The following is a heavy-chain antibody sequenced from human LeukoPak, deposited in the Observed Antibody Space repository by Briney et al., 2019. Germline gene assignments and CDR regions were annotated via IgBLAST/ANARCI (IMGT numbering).Heavy chain of an antibody. CDR1: GGSISSGDYY. J-gene: IGHJ4*02. D-gene: IGHD3-22*01. V-gene: IGHV4-30-4*08. CDR3: ARGPITMIAGPKYYFDY. Sequence: PSETLSLTCTVSGGSISSGDYYWSWIRQPPGKGLEWIGYIYYSGSTYYNPSLKSRVTISVDTSKNQFSLKLSSVTAADTAVYYCARGPITMIAGPKYYFDYWGQGTLVTVSS. CDR2: IYYSGST.